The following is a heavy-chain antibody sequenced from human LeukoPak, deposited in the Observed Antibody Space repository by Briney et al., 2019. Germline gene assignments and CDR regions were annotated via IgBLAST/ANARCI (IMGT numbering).Heavy chain of an antibody. J-gene: IGHJ6*02. CDR2: ISGSRSNT. Sequence: GGSLRLSCAASGFTLSSYAVSWVRQAPGKGLEWVSTISGSRSNTYYADSVKGRFTISSDNSKNTLYLQMNSLRAEDTAVYYCAKDLGGPAPTPYGMDGWGQGTTGTVS. CDR3: AKDLGGPAPTPYGMDG. CDR1: GFTLSSYA. V-gene: IGHV3-23*01. D-gene: IGHD2-2*02.